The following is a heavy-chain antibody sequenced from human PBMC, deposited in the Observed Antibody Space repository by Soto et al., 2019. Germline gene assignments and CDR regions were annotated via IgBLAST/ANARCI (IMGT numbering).Heavy chain of an antibody. Sequence: GGSLRLSCAASGFAFSTYWMHWVRQAPGKGLLWVARIKFDGSSTYSADSVKGRFTISRDDAKNTLYLQMNGLRVDDTAVYYCARGAKNIDAMDVWGQGTTVTVSS. V-gene: IGHV3-74*01. CDR1: GFAFSTYW. J-gene: IGHJ6*02. CDR3: ARGAKNIDAMDV. CDR2: IKFDGSST.